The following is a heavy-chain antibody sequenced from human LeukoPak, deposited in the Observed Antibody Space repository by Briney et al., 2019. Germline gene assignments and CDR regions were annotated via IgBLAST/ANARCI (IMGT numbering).Heavy chain of an antibody. CDR2: IYYSGST. CDR1: GGSISSYY. J-gene: IGHJ6*02. Sequence: SETLSLTCTVSGGSISSYYWSWIRQPPGKGLEWIGYIYYSGSTTYNPSLKSRVTISVDTSKNQFSLKLSSVTAADTAVYYCARVEPSDGSGSYSNPYYYSGMDVWGQGTTVTVSS. CDR3: ARVEPSDGSGSYSNPYYYSGMDV. V-gene: IGHV4-59*01. D-gene: IGHD3-10*01.